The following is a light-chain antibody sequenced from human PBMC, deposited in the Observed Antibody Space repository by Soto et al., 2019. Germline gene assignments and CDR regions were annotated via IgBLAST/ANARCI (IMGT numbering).Light chain of an antibody. V-gene: IGKV3-11*01. J-gene: IGKJ5*01. CDR3: HQRSNWPGT. CDR2: DAS. Sequence: EIVLTQSPATLSLSPGERATLSCRASQSVSSYLAWYQQKPGQAPRLLIYDASNRATGIPARFSGCGSGTDFTXTXSSXEXXDFAVYYCHQRSNWPGTFGQGTRLEIK. CDR1: QSVSSY.